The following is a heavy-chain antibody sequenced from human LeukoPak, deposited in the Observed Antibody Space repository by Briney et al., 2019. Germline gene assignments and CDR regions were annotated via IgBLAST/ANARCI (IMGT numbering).Heavy chain of an antibody. CDR2: IKQDGSEK. J-gene: IGHJ6*03. CDR1: GFTFSSYW. D-gene: IGHD2-2*01. CDR3: ASSSGYCSSTSCPYLSYSSSWYVGYYYYMDV. V-gene: IGHV3-7*03. Sequence: GGSLRLSCAASGFTFSSYWMSWVRQAPGKGLEWVANIKQDGSEKYYVDSVKGRFTISRDNAKNSLYLQMNSLRAADTAVYYCASSSGYCSSTSCPYLSYSSSWYVGYYYYMDVWGKGTTVTVSS.